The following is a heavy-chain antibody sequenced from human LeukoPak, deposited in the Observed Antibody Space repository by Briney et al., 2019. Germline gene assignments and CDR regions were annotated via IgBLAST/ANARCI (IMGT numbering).Heavy chain of an antibody. Sequence: SGTLSLTCTVSGDSIIGYYWSWIRQPPGKGLEWIGYIHYSGSTNYNPSLKSRVTISVDTSRSHFSLKLSSATAADTAVYYCARDLGSSSRLVDYWGQGTLVTVSS. CDR3: ARDLGSSSRLVDY. V-gene: IGHV4-59*01. D-gene: IGHD6-6*01. CDR2: IHYSGST. J-gene: IGHJ4*02. CDR1: GDSIIGYY.